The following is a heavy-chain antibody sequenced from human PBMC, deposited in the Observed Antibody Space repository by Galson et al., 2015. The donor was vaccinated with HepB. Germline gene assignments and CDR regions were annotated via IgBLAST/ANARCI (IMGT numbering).Heavy chain of an antibody. Sequence: SLRLSCAASGFSFSDYYMDWVRQAPGKGLEWVGRSRKKANGYTTEYAASGKGRFTISRDDSKNSLFLQMSSLETEDTAIYSCARVRDSDCSTSYFDFWGQGTLVTVSS. CDR1: GFSFSDYY. D-gene: IGHD2-21*02. J-gene: IGHJ4*02. CDR2: SRKKANGYTT. V-gene: IGHV3-72*01. CDR3: ARVRDSDCSTSYFDF.